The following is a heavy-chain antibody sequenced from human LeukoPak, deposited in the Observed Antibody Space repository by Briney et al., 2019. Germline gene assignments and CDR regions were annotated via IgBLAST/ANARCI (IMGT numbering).Heavy chain of an antibody. Sequence: GESLKISCKASGYIFTNYWIGWVRQMPGKGLEWMGIIYPRDSDTRYSPSFQGQVTVSADKSIGTAYLQWNTLEASDTAMYYCARRQYSGYDFDFWGQGTLVTVSS. D-gene: IGHD5-12*01. CDR1: GYIFTNYW. V-gene: IGHV5-51*01. CDR3: ARRQYSGYDFDF. J-gene: IGHJ4*02. CDR2: IYPRDSDT.